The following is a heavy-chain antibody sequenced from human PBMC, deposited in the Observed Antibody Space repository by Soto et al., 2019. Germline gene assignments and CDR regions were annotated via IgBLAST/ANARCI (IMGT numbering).Heavy chain of an antibody. D-gene: IGHD5-18*01. CDR3: ARAGTAMVTGWFDP. V-gene: IGHV1-69*13. CDR1: GGTFSSYA. Sequence: ASVKVSCKASGGTFSSYAISWVRQAPGQGLEWMGGIIPIFGTANYAQKFQGRVTITADESTSTAYMELSSLRSEDTAVYYCARAGTAMVTGWFDPWGQGALVTVSS. CDR2: IIPIFGTA. J-gene: IGHJ5*02.